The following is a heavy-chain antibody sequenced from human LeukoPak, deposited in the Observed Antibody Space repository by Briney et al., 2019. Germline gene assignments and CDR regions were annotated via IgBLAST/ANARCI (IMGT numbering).Heavy chain of an antibody. Sequence: SETLSLTCTVSGGSISSYYWSWIRQPPGKGLEWIGYTYYSGSTNYNPSLKSRVTISVDTSKNQFSLKLSSVTAADTAVYYCARGRSYMGDWGQGTLVTVSS. CDR3: ARGRSYMGD. CDR2: TYYSGST. J-gene: IGHJ4*02. D-gene: IGHD3-16*01. CDR1: GGSISSYY. V-gene: IGHV4-59*01.